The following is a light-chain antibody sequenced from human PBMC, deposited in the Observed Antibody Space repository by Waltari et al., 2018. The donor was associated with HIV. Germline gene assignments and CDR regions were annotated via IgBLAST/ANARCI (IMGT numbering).Light chain of an antibody. Sequence: QSVLTQPPSVPAAPGQTVTISCSGSSSNIWRNYVSWYQQLPGAAPKLLIYDNNKRPSGIPDRFSGSKSGTSATLDITGLQTGDEADYYCGTWDSSLGGWVFGGGTKLAVL. J-gene: IGLJ3*02. CDR1: SSNIWRNY. CDR2: DNN. CDR3: GTWDSSLGGWV. V-gene: IGLV1-51*01.